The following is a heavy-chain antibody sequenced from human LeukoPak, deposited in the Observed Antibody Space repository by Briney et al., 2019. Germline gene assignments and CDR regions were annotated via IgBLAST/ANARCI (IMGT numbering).Heavy chain of an antibody. CDR3: ARDYKYAFDN. CDR1: GFTFSAYS. V-gene: IGHV3-48*01. CDR2: IGISSGNT. D-gene: IGHD5-24*01. Sequence: GGSLRLSCAASGFTFSAYSVNWVRQAPGKGLEWISYIGISSGNTKYADSVKGRFTISGDKAKNSLYLQMNSLRVEDTAVYYCARDYKYAFDNWGQGTLVTVSS. J-gene: IGHJ4*02.